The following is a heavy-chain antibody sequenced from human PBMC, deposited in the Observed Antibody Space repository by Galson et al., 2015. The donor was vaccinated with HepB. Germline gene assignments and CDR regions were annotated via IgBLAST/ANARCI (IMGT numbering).Heavy chain of an antibody. D-gene: IGHD6-13*01. Sequence: SLRLSCADFGFTFTSYAVTWVRQAPGKGLEWVSAISESGDKTFYADSVRGRFTISRDNSKNTLYLQMNSLRAEDTALYYCTREATIAAPASLDLWGQGTLVTVSS. J-gene: IGHJ5*02. CDR3: TREATIAAPASLDL. CDR1: GFTFTSYA. V-gene: IGHV3-23*01. CDR2: ISESGDKT.